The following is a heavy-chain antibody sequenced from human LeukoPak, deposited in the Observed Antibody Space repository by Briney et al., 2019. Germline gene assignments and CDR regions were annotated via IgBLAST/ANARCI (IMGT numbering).Heavy chain of an antibody. CDR3: ARVGIGGAVAGTALDY. Sequence: SQTLSLTCTVSGGSISSGGYYWRWPRQPPGKGLEWIGYIYHSGSTYYNPSLKSRVTISVDRSKNQFSLKLSSVTAADTAVYYCARVGIGGAVAGTALDYWGQGTLVTVSS. J-gene: IGHJ4*02. D-gene: IGHD6-19*01. CDR1: GGSISSGGYY. CDR2: IYHSGST. V-gene: IGHV4-30-2*01.